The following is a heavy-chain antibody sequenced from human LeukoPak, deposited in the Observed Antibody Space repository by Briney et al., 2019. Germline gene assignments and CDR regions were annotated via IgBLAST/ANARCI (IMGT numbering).Heavy chain of an antibody. CDR3: AKDATASPYFHWFDN. Sequence: GGSLRLSCAASGFTFSSYAMNWVRQAPGKGLEWVSGISSGDRTFHAASVKRRFTISRNKSKDTLYLQMTSLRAEDTAVYYCAKDATASPYFHWFDNWGQGTQVIVSS. CDR2: ISSGDRT. J-gene: IGHJ4*02. V-gene: IGHV3-23*01. D-gene: IGHD3-9*01. CDR1: GFTFSSYA.